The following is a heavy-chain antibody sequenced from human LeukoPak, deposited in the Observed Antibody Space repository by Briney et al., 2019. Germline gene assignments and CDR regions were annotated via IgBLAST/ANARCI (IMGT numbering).Heavy chain of an antibody. V-gene: IGHV6-1*01. J-gene: IGHJ3*01. CDR3: ARDSDTYDAFDV. CDR2: TYYRSKWYN. Sequence: SQTLSLTCAISGDSVSSNTAAWNWIRQSPSRGLEWLGRTYYRSKWYNGYAVSVKSRITIKPDTSKNQFSLQLNSVTPEDTAVYYCARDSDTYDAFDVWGQGTTVTVSS. CDR1: GDSVSSNTAA.